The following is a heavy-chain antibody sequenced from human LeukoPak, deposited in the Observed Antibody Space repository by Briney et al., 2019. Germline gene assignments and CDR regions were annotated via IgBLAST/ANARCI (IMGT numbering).Heavy chain of an antibody. CDR2: IYYSGSI. V-gene: IGHV4-59*01. Sequence: SEPLSLTCTVSGGSISDYYWNWIRQPPGKGLDGIGYIYYSGSIPYNPSLKSRGTLSEDTAKNQFSLKLRSVTAADTAVYFCARGDFCSKSNCYLRPMDVWGKGTTVTVSS. J-gene: IGHJ6*03. CDR1: GGSISDYY. D-gene: IGHD3-3*01. CDR3: ARGDFCSKSNCYLRPMDV.